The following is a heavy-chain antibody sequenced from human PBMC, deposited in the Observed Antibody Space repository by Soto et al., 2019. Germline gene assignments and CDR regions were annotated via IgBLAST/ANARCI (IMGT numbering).Heavy chain of an antibody. CDR2: IIPIFGTA. D-gene: IGHD2-2*01. V-gene: IGHV1-69*13. J-gene: IGHJ3*02. CDR3: ARLTLDIVVVPAANGGYVNAFDI. Sequence: ASVKVSCKASGGTFSSYAISWVRQAPGQGLEWMGGIIPIFGTANYAQKFQGRVTITADESTSTAYMELSSLRSEDTAVYYCARLTLDIVVVPAANGGYVNAFDIWGQGTMVTVSS. CDR1: GGTFSSYA.